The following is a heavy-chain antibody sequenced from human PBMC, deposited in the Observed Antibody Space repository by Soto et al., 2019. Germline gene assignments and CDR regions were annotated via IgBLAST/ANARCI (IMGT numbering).Heavy chain of an antibody. CDR2: ISAYNGNT. D-gene: IGHD3-3*01. CDR3: ARATYDFWSGYFQDYYYYMDV. J-gene: IGHJ6*03. V-gene: IGHV1-18*01. Sequence: ASVKVSCKASGYTFTSYGISWVRQAPGQGLEWMGWISAYNGNTNYAQKLQGRVTMTTDTSTSTAYMELRSLRSGDTAVYYCARATYDFWSGYFQDYYYYMDVWGKGTTVTVSS. CDR1: GYTFTSYG.